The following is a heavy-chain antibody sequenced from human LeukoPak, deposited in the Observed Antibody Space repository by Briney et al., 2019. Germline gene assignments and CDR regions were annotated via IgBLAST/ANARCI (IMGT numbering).Heavy chain of an antibody. CDR2: ISYDGNNK. CDR1: GFTFSSYA. D-gene: IGHD1-26*01. V-gene: IGHV3-30-3*01. J-gene: IGHJ4*02. CDR3: ARDLSSGYSGNYGAFEY. Sequence: PGESLRLSCAASGFTFSSYAMHWVRQAPGKGLEWVAVISYDGNNKHYVDSVKGRFTISRDNSKNTVYLQMNSLRAEDTAVYYCARDLSSGYSGNYGAFEYWGQGTLVIVSS.